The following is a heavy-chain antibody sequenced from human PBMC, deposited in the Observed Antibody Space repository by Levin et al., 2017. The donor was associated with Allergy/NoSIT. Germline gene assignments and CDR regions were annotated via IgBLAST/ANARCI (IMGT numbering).Heavy chain of an antibody. CDR2: ISNSGANI. CDR3: VRSVVSGRLITLRGVIV. V-gene: IGHV3-21*01. D-gene: IGHD3-16*02. Sequence: PGGSLRLSCAASGFTFSRFTMLWVRQAPGKGLEWVSSISNSGANIYYADSLKGRFTISRDNAENSVYLEMNSLRAEDTAVYYCVRSVVSGRLITLRGVIVWGQGTLVTVSS. CDR1: GFTFSRFT. J-gene: IGHJ4*02.